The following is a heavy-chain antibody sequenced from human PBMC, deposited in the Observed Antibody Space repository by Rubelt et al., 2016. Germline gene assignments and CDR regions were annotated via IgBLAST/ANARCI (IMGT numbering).Heavy chain of an antibody. J-gene: IGHJ4*02. Sequence: QLQLQESGPGLVKPSETLSLTCTVSGGSISSSSYYWSWIRQPPGKGLEWLGEINHSGSHNYNPSLKSRVTISVDTAKNQLSLKLSSVTAADTAVYYCASRGRYYGSGSYPPRTGIVDYWGQGTLVTVSS. CDR2: INHSGSH. CDR1: GGSISSSSYY. D-gene: IGHD3-10*01. CDR3: ASRGRYYGSGSYPPRTGIVDY. V-gene: IGHV4-39*07.